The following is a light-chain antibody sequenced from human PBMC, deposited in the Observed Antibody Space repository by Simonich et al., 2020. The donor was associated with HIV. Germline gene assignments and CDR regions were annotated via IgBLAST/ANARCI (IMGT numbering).Light chain of an antibody. V-gene: IGKV4-1*01. CDR1: QSVLYSSNNKNY. CDR2: WTS. Sequence: DIVLTQSPDSLSVSLGERATINCKSSQSVLYSSNNKNYLPWYQQKPGQPPKLLIYWTSPRQCGVPDRVSGSGSGTDFTLAISSLQAAAVAVYYCQHYYSTPLTFGGGTKVEIK. J-gene: IGKJ4*01. CDR3: QHYYSTPLT.